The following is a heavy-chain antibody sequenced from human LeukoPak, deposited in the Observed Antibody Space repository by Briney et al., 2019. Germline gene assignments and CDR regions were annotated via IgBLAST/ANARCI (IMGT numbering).Heavy chain of an antibody. V-gene: IGHV3-48*03. D-gene: IGHD3-10*01. CDR3: ARDQLLWFGESNWFDP. CDR1: GFTFSSYE. CDR2: ISSSGSTI. Sequence: GGSLRLSCAASGFTFSSYEMNWVRQAPGKGLEWVSYISSSGSTIYYADSVKGRFTISRDNAKNSLYLQMNSLRAEDTAVHYCARDQLLWFGESNWFDPWGQGTLVTVSS. J-gene: IGHJ5*02.